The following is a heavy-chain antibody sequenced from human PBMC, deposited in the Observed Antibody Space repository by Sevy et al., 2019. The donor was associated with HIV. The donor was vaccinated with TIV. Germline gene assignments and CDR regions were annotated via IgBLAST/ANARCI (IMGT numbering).Heavy chain of an antibody. J-gene: IGHJ6*02. CDR1: GASISRGGYY. CDR2: IYYSGST. D-gene: IGHD1-26*01. CDR3: AREMGDV. Sequence: SETLSLTCTVSGASISRGGYYWSWIRQHPGKGLEWIGYIYYSGSTYYNPSLKSRVTISVDTSKNQFSLKLSSVTAADTAVYYCAREMGDVWGQGTTVTVSS. V-gene: IGHV4-31*03.